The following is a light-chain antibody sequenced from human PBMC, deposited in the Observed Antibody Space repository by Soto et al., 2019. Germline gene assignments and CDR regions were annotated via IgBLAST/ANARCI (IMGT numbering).Light chain of an antibody. Sequence: QSALTQPRSVSGSPGQSVTISCTGTSRDVGGYNYVSWYQQHPGRAPKVMIYDVSKRPSGVPHRFSGSKSGNTASLTISGLQAEDEADYSCCSYAGSYTYVFGTGTKVTVL. V-gene: IGLV2-11*01. CDR3: CSYAGSYTYV. CDR2: DVS. CDR1: SRDVGGYNY. J-gene: IGLJ1*01.